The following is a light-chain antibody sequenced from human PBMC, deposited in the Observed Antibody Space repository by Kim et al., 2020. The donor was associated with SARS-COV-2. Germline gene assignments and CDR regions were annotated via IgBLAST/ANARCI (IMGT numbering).Light chain of an antibody. J-gene: IGLJ3*02. CDR3: QTWGSGIRV. V-gene: IGLV4-69*01. CDR1: SGHSRYA. CDR2: VNSDGSQ. Sequence: QPVLTQSPSASASLGASVKLTCTLSSGHSRYAVAWHQQQPAKGPRFLMKVNSDGSQRKGDGIPARFSGSSSGPERYLTISSLQPEDEADYYCQTWGSGIRVFGGGTKVTVL.